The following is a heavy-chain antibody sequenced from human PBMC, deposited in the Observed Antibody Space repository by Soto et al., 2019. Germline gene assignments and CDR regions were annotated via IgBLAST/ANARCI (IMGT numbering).Heavy chain of an antibody. CDR3: AVGYCSSTTCSREYFQH. CDR2: IYHSGST. Sequence: SETLSLTCAVSGYSISSGYYWGWIRQPPGKGLEWIGTIYHSGSTFHNPSLKSRVTISVDTSKNQFSLRLRSVTAADTAVYYCAVGYCSSTTCSREYFQHWGQGXLVTVYS. CDR1: GYSISSGYY. D-gene: IGHD2-2*01. J-gene: IGHJ1*01. V-gene: IGHV4-38-2*01.